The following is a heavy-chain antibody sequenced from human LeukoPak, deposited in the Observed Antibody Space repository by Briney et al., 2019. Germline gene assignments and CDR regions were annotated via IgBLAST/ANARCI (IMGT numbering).Heavy chain of an antibody. CDR2: IIPIFGTA. CDR3: ARAHQWELRIGYYYMDV. D-gene: IGHD1-26*01. Sequence: SVKVSCKASGGTFSSYAISWVRQAPGQGLEWMGGIIPIFGTANYAQKFQGRVTITTDESTSTAYMELSSLRSEDTAVYYCARAHQWELRIGYYYMDVWGKGTTVTVAS. V-gene: IGHV1-69*05. J-gene: IGHJ6*03. CDR1: GGTFSSYA.